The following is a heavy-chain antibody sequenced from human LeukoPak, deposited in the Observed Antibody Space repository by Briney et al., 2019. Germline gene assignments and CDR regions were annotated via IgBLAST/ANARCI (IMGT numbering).Heavy chain of an antibody. J-gene: IGHJ4*02. Sequence: ASETLSLTCTVSGGSISNYYWSWIRQPPGKGLEWIGYISYSGSTDYNPSLKSRVTMSVDTSKNQFSLKLKSVTPADTAIYYCTRDRRDGYNYVDVWGQGTLVTASS. D-gene: IGHD5-24*01. CDR1: GGSISNYY. CDR2: ISYSGST. CDR3: TRDRRDGYNYVDV. V-gene: IGHV4-59*01.